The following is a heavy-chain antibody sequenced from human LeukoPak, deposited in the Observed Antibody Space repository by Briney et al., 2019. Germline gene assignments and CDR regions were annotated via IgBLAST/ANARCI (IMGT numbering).Heavy chain of an antibody. CDR1: GFTFSSYG. J-gene: IGHJ5*02. D-gene: IGHD6-19*01. Sequence: PGGSLRLSCVASGFTFSSYGMSWVRQAPGKGLEWVSGISGSGGTTYYADSVKGRLTISRDNSKNMLYLQMNSLRAEDTAVYYCAKRDDSSGWFDWFDPWGQGTLVTVSS. CDR3: AKRDDSSGWFDWFDP. V-gene: IGHV3-23*01. CDR2: ISGSGGTT.